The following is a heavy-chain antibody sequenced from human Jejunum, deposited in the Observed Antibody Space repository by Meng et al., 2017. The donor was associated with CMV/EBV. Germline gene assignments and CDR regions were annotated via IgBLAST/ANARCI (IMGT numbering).Heavy chain of an antibody. V-gene: IGHV7-4-1*02. J-gene: IGHJ2*01. CDR2: INTHTGNP. CDR3: ARGGPYPDSSGFHWYFDL. D-gene: IGHD3-22*01. CDR1: GYTFINYA. Sequence: QVQLVQSGSELKKTGGSVRVSCKASGYTFINYAINWVRQAPGQGLEWMGWINTHTGNPTYGQGFTGRFVLSSDTSVSTANLQISSLKAEDTAVYYYARGGPYPDSSGFHWYFDLWGRGTLVTVSS.